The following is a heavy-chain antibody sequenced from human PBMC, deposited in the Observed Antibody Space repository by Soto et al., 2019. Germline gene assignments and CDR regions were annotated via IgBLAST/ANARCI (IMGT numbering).Heavy chain of an antibody. CDR3: ASGIAVAGRDY. CDR2: ISSSSSYI. J-gene: IGHJ4*02. D-gene: IGHD6-19*01. CDR1: GVTFSSYS. Sequence: EVQLVESGGGLVKPGGSLRLSCAASGVTFSSYSMNWVRQAPGKGLEWVSSISSSSSYIYYADSVKGRFTISRDNAKNSLYLQMNSLRAEDTAVYYCASGIAVAGRDYWGQGTLVTVSS. V-gene: IGHV3-21*01.